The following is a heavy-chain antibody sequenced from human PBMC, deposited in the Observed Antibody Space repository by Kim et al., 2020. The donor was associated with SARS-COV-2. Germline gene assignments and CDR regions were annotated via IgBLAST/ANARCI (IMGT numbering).Heavy chain of an antibody. CDR2: IKEDGSEK. CDR1: GFSFTNFW. Sequence: GGSLRLSCAASGFSFTNFWMSWVRQAPGKGLEWVANIKEDGSEKYYVDSVKGRFTISRDNAKNSLYLQMSGLRAEDTAVYYCARGISCDYWGQGTLVSVSS. J-gene: IGHJ4*02. D-gene: IGHD3-16*01. CDR3: ARGISCDY. V-gene: IGHV3-7*04.